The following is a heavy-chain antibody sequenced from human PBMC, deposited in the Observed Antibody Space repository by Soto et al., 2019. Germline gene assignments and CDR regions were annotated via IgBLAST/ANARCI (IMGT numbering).Heavy chain of an antibody. CDR2: MNPNSGNT. V-gene: IGHV1-8*01. D-gene: IGHD6-13*01. CDR3: ARRSSSWYYTEVDY. Sequence: ASVKVSCKASGYTFTSYDINWVRQATGQGLEWMGWMNPNSGNTGYAQKFQGRVTMTRDTSISTAYMELSSLRSEDTAVYYCARRSSSWYYTEVDYWGQGTLVTVSS. CDR1: GYTFTSYD. J-gene: IGHJ4*02.